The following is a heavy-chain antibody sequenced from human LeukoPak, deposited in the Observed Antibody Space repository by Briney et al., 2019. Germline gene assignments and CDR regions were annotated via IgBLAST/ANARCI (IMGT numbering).Heavy chain of an antibody. Sequence: GGSLRLSCAASGFIVNTKYMTWVRQPPGKGLECVSVIYTSGTTNYADSVKGRFIISRDSSKNTLYLEMNSLRAEDTAVYYCATDAFESWGQGTLVTVSS. V-gene: IGHV3-66*01. J-gene: IGHJ5*01. CDR3: ATDAFES. CDR2: IYTSGTT. CDR1: GFIVNTKY.